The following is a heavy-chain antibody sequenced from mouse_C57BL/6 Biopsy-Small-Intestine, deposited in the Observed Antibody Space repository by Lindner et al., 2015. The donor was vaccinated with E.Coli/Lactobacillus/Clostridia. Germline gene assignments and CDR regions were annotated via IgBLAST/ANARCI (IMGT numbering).Heavy chain of an antibody. CDR3: ARGDGGYDEFDY. D-gene: IGHD2-13*01. J-gene: IGHJ2*01. CDR2: IDPGSGDT. Sequence: VQLQESGAELVRPGASVKLSCTASGFNIKDDYIHWVKQRPEQGLEWIGRIDPGSGDTKYNEKFKVKATLTVGTSSNTAYMRLSSLTSEDSAVYFCARGDGGYDEFDYWGQGTTLTVSS. CDR1: GFNIKDDY. V-gene: IGHV14-4*01.